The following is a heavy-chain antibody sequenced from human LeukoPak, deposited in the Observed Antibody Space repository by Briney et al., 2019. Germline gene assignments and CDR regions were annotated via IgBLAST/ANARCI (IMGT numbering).Heavy chain of an antibody. Sequence: GGSLKLSCATSGFTFSGSAIHWVRQASGKGLEWVGRIRSKANSYATTDAASVKGRFTISRDDSKNTAYLQVNSLKTEDTAAYYCTRPSYDSSVSGVVYWGQGTLVTVSS. V-gene: IGHV3-73*01. J-gene: IGHJ4*02. CDR1: GFTFSGSA. CDR3: TRPSYDSSVSGVVY. D-gene: IGHD3-22*01. CDR2: IRSKANSYAT.